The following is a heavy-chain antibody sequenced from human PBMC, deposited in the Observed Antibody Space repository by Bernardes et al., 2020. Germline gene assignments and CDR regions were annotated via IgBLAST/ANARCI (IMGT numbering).Heavy chain of an antibody. CDR2: VHYGGST. V-gene: IGHV4-39*01. CDR1: GGSISGHNDY. J-gene: IGHJ6*02. D-gene: IGHD1-26*01. CDR3: ARLEGAMGDRYYYYYGMDV. Sequence: ETLSLTCTVSGGSISGHNDYWGWIRQPPGKGLEWIGYVHYGGSTNYNQSLKSRVTISVDTSKSQFSLKLSSVTAADTAVYYCARLEGAMGDRYYYYYGMDVWGQGTTVTVSS.